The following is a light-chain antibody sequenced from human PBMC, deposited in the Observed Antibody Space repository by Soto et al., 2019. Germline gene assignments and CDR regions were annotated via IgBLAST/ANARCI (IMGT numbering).Light chain of an antibody. CDR2: DAS. Sequence: EIVMTQSPATLSVSPGERATLSCRASQSVGSDLAWYQQKPGQAPRLVIYDASTRATGISGSFSGSGSGTEFTLTISSLQSEDFAVYYCQKYNRWPLTFGGGTKGDIK. CDR3: QKYNRWPLT. V-gene: IGKV3-15*01. CDR1: QSVGSD. J-gene: IGKJ4*01.